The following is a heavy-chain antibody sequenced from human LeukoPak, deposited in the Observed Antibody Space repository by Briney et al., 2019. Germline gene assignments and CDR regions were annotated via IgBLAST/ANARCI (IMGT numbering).Heavy chain of an antibody. V-gene: IGHV4-59*01. CDR2: IYYSGST. Sequence: PSETLSLTCTVSGGSISSYYWSWIRQPPGKGLEWIGYIYYSGSTDYNPSLKSRVTISVDTSKNQFSLKLTSVTTADTAVYYCARDSTVDCSSTSCPTYYYAMDVWGQGTTVTVSS. J-gene: IGHJ6*02. CDR1: GGSISSYY. D-gene: IGHD2-2*01. CDR3: ARDSTVDCSSTSCPTYYYAMDV.